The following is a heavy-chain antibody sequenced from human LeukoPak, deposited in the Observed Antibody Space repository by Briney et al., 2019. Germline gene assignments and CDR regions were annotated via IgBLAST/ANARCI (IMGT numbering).Heavy chain of an antibody. Sequence: ASVKVSCKASGYTFTSYYMHWVRQAPGQGLEWMGIINPSGGSTGYAQKFQGRVTMTRDTSTSTVYMELSSLRSEDTAVYYCARDQSDSSGYYSNKFDYWGQGTLVTVSS. J-gene: IGHJ4*02. CDR1: GYTFTSYY. D-gene: IGHD3-22*01. CDR3: ARDQSDSSGYYSNKFDY. V-gene: IGHV1-46*01. CDR2: INPSGGST.